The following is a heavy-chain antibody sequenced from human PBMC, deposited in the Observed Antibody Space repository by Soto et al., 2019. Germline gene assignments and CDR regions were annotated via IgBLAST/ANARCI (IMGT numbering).Heavy chain of an antibody. CDR2: MNPNSGNT. Sequence: QVQLVQSGAEVKKPGASVKVSCKASGYTFTSYDINWVRQATGQGLEWMGWMNPNSGNTGYAQKFQGRVTMTRNTSISTAYMELSSLRSADTAVYYCERRGYSSSWYYYYYYGMDVWGQGTTVTVSS. CDR3: ERRGYSSSWYYYYYYGMDV. CDR1: GYTFTSYD. D-gene: IGHD6-13*01. J-gene: IGHJ6*02. V-gene: IGHV1-8*01.